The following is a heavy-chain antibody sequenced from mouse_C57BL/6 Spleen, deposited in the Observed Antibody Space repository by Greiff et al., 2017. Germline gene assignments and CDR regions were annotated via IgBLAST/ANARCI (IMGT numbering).Heavy chain of an antibody. CDR2: INPGSGGT. CDR3: ARNGYYWGFDY. Sequence: VQLQESGAELVRPGTSVKVSCKASGYAFTNYLIEWVKQRPGQGLEWIGVINPGSGGTNYNEKFKGKATLTADKSSSTAYMQLSSLTSEDSAVYFCARNGYYWGFDYWGQGTTRTVSS. V-gene: IGHV1-54*01. J-gene: IGHJ2*01. CDR1: GYAFTNYL. D-gene: IGHD2-3*01.